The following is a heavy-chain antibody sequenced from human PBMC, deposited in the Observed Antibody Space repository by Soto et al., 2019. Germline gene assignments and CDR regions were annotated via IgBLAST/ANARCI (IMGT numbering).Heavy chain of an antibody. CDR3: ASQLCSGGSCYHFDY. V-gene: IGHV4-34*01. J-gene: IGHJ4*02. CDR2: INHSGST. D-gene: IGHD2-15*01. Sequence: QVQLQQWGAGLLKPSETLSLTCAVYGGSFSGYYWSWIRQPPGKGLEWIGEINHSGSTNYNPSLKSRVTKSVDTSKNQSSLKLSSVTAADTAVYYCASQLCSGGSCYHFDYWGQGTLVTVSS. CDR1: GGSFSGYY.